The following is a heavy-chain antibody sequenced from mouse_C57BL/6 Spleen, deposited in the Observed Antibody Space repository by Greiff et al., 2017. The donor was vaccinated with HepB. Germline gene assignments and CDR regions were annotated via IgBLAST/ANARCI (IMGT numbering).Heavy chain of an antibody. D-gene: IGHD4-1*01. V-gene: IGHV1-80*01. J-gene: IGHJ2*01. Sequence: VQLQQSGAELVKPGASVKISCKASGYAFSSYWMNWVKQRPGKGLEWIGQIYPGDGDTNYNGKFKGKATLTADKSSSTAYMQLSSLTSEDSAVYFCARRKLGLDYFDYWGQGTTLTVSS. CDR3: ARRKLGLDYFDY. CDR1: GYAFSSYW. CDR2: IYPGDGDT.